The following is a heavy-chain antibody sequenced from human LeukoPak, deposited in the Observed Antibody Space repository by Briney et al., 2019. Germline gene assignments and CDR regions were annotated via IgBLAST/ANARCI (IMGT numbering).Heavy chain of an antibody. CDR3: ARDRSGPFDY. CDR1: GFPFRSYI. CDR2: ISSSSSHI. J-gene: IGHJ4*02. D-gene: IGHD3-3*01. Sequence: SGGSLRLSCAASGFPFRSYIMNGVRQAPGKGLEWVSSISSSSSHIYYADSVKGRFTISRDNAKNSLYLQMNSLRAEDTAVYYCARDRSGPFDYWGQGTLVTVSS. V-gene: IGHV3-21*01.